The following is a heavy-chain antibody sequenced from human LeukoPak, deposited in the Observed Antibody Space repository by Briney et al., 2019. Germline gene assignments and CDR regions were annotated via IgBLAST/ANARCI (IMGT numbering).Heavy chain of an antibody. Sequence: GGSLRLSCAASGFTFSNYAMSWVCQAPGKGLEWVSAISGSGGSTYYADSVKGRFTISRDNSKNTLYLQMNSLRAEDTAVYYCAKYDYGGNGVFDYWGQGTLVTVSS. D-gene: IGHD4-23*01. CDR2: ISGSGGST. J-gene: IGHJ4*02. CDR3: AKYDYGGNGVFDY. CDR1: GFTFSNYA. V-gene: IGHV3-23*01.